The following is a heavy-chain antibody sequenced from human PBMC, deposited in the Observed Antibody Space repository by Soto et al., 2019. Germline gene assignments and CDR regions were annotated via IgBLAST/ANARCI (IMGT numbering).Heavy chain of an antibody. CDR2: IYPGDSDS. Sequence: GESLKISCKGSGFTFTSYWIAWVRQMPGKGLEWMGIIYPGDSDSSYSPSFQGQVTISADKSINTAYLHWSSLKASDTAIYYCAKHEGYCSTTTCSNFDYWGQGTLVTVSS. D-gene: IGHD2-2*01. CDR3: AKHEGYCSTTTCSNFDY. V-gene: IGHV5-51*01. CDR1: GFTFTSYW. J-gene: IGHJ4*02.